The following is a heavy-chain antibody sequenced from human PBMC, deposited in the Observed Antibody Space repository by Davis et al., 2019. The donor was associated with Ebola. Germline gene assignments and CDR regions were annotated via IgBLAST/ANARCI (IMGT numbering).Heavy chain of an antibody. CDR1: GLSVRNIY. J-gene: IGHJ4*02. V-gene: IGHV3-72*01. CDR2: TKSKAYNYLT. D-gene: IGHD3-10*01. Sequence: GGSLRLPCVVSGLSVRNIYMTWVRQAPGKGLEWVGRTKSKAYNYLTEYAASVQGRFTISRDDSKGSVYLQMNSLKIEDTAVYFCAVIRGVMGYWGQGTQVTVSS. CDR3: AVIRGVMGY.